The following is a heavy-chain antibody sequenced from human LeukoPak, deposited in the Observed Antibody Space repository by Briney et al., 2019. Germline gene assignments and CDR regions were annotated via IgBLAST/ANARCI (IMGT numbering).Heavy chain of an antibody. J-gene: IGHJ4*02. CDR3: AREERLVVIMTY. D-gene: IGHD3-22*01. CDR2: ISYDGSNK. Sequence: GGSLRLSCAASGFTFSSYAMHWVRQAPGKGLEWVAVISYDGSNKYYADSVKGRFTISRDNSKNTLYLQMNSLRAEDTAVYYCAREERLVVIMTYWGQGTLVTVSS. CDR1: GFTFSSYA. V-gene: IGHV3-30-3*01.